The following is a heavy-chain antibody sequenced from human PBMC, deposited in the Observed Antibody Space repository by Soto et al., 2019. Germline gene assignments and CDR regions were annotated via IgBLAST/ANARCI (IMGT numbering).Heavy chain of an antibody. CDR2: ILPMFGAV. J-gene: IGHJ6*02. V-gene: IGHV1-69*06. CDR1: GGTSSNFV. Sequence: QVQLVQSGTEVKKSGSSVKVSCRASGGTSSNFVITWVRQVPGQGLEWLGGILPMFGAVKYAQKFQDILIITADRSTQTAAMELGSLRSEDTAFYYCARPKRSGYDRGDSYYHTMDVWGHGTTVTVS. D-gene: IGHD3-3*01. CDR3: ARPKRSGYDRGDSYYHTMDV.